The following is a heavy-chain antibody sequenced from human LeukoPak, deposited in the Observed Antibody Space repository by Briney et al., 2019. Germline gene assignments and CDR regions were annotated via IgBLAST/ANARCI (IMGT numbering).Heavy chain of an antibody. Sequence: GGSLRLSCATSQFNFNRFGMTWVRQAPGKGLEWVSSISGNGGSTQYADSVQGRFAISRDNSKNTLYLQMNSLRAEDTAVYYCARDVRFGELRDYWGQGTLVTVSS. D-gene: IGHD3-10*01. V-gene: IGHV3-23*01. CDR3: ARDVRFGELRDY. CDR1: QFNFNRFG. J-gene: IGHJ4*02. CDR2: ISGNGGST.